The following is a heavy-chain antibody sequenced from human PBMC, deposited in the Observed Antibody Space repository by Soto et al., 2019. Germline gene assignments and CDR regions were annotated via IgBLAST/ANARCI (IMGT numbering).Heavy chain of an antibody. D-gene: IGHD6-13*01. CDR1: GFTFSSYA. CDR3: ARSTGYSTSFDY. Sequence: QVQLVESGGGVVQPGRSLRLSCAASGFTFSSYAMHWVRQAPGKGLEWVAVISYDGSNKYYADSVKGRFTISRDNSKNTLYLQMNSLRAEDTAVYYCARSTGYSTSFDYWGQGTLVTVSS. J-gene: IGHJ4*02. V-gene: IGHV3-30-3*01. CDR2: ISYDGSNK.